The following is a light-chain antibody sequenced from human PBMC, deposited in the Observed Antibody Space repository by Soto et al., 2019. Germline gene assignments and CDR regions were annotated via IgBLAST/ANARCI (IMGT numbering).Light chain of an antibody. CDR1: QSISSY. CDR2: AAS. J-gene: IGKJ1*01. CDR3: QQSYSTPPT. V-gene: IGKV1-39*01. Sequence: DIQMTQSPSSLSASVGDRVTITCRASQSISSYLNWYQQKPGKAPKLLIYAASSLQSGVPSRFSGSGSGTDFTLTISSLQPEDFATYYCQQSYSTPPTLRQGTKVDIK.